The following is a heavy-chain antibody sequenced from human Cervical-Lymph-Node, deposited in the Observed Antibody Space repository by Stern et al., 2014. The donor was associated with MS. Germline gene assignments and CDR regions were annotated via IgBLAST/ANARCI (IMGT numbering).Heavy chain of an antibody. CDR3: AREYNWNDMYYGMDV. CDR2: IIPIFGTP. J-gene: IGHJ6*02. Sequence: VQLVESGAEVKKPGSSVKVSCKASGGTFSTYAVSWVRQAPGQGLEWMGGIIPIFGTPNYAQKFHGRVTITADESTSTAYMELSSLRSEDTAVYYCAREYNWNDMYYGMDVGGQGTTVTVSS. D-gene: IGHD1-20*01. V-gene: IGHV1-69*01. CDR1: GGTFSTYA.